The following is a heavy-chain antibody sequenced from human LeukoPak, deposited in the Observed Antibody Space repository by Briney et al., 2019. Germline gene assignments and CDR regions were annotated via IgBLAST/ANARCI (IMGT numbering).Heavy chain of an antibody. Sequence: GGSPRLSCAASGNYWMHWVRQAPGKGLVWVSHINSDGSWTSYADSVKGRFTISKDNAKNTVYPRMNNLRAEDTAVYYCVSFYETYWGRGTLVTVSS. CDR1: GNYW. D-gene: IGHD2-2*01. V-gene: IGHV3-74*01. CDR2: INSDGSWT. CDR3: VSFYETY. J-gene: IGHJ4*02.